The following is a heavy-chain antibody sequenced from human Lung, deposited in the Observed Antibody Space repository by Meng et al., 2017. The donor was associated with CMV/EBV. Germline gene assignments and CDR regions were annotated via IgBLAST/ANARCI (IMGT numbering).Heavy chain of an antibody. J-gene: IGHJ1*01. D-gene: IGHD3-10*01. CDR2: IPHRGSS. CDR1: GDSITNHNW. V-gene: IGHV4-4*02. CDR3: LRRSGGSV. Sequence: QVRLRASGPAPVKPSETLSLTCAVSGDSITNHNWWAWVRQPPGKGLEWIGEIPHRGSSAYNPSLKSRVSMSIDKSKNQFSLKLTSVTAADTAVYHCLRRSGGSVWGQGTLVTVSS.